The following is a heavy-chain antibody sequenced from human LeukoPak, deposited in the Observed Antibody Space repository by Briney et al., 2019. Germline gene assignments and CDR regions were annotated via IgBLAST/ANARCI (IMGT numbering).Heavy chain of an antibody. CDR3: ARDDRIVGANNYYYYYYMDV. V-gene: IGHV3-48*03. Sequence: GGSLRLSCAASGFTFSSYEMNWVRQAPGKGLEWVSYISSSGSTIYYADSVKGRFTISRDNAKNSLYLQMNSLRAEDTAVYYCARDDRIVGANNYYYYYYMDVWGKGTTVTISS. CDR1: GFTFSSYE. D-gene: IGHD1-26*01. CDR2: ISSSGSTI. J-gene: IGHJ6*03.